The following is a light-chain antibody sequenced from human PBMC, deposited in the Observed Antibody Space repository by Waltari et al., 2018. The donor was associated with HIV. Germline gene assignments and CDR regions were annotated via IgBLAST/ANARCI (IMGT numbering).Light chain of an antibody. V-gene: IGLV5-37*01. CDR1: SDINVGSYN. CDR2: YYSDSDE. Sequence: QPVLTQPPSSSASPGESARLTCTLPSDINVGSYNIYWYQQKPGSPPRYLLYYYSDSDEDLGSGVPSRFSGSKDASANSRILLISGLQSEDEADYYCNSFAGTYTWIFGGGTQLTVL. J-gene: IGLJ3*02. CDR3: NSFAGTYTWI.